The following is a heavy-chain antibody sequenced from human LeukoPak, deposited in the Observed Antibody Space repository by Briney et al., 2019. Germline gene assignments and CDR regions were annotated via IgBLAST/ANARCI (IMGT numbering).Heavy chain of an antibody. D-gene: IGHD6-13*01. Sequence: GGSLRLSCAASGFTFSSYGMHWVRQAPGKGLEWVAVISYDGSNKYYADSVKGRFTISRDNSKNTLYLQMNSLRAEDTAVYYCAKERNSSSWYDSSVYYYGMDVWGQGTTVTVSS. CDR3: AKERNSSSWYDSSVYYYGMDV. J-gene: IGHJ6*02. V-gene: IGHV3-30*18. CDR1: GFTFSSYG. CDR2: ISYDGSNK.